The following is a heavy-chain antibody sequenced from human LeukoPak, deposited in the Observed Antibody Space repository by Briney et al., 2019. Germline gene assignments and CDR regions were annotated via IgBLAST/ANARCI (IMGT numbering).Heavy chain of an antibody. CDR3: ARDCSSTSCYTFGAFDI. CDR1: GGSVSSGSYY. D-gene: IGHD2-2*02. J-gene: IGHJ3*02. Sequence: PSETLSLTCTVSGGSVSSGSYYWSWIRQPPGKGLEWIGYIYYSGSTNYNPSHKSRVTISVDTSKNQFSLKLSSVTAADTAVYYCARDCSSTSCYTFGAFDIWGQGTMVTVSS. CDR2: IYYSGST. V-gene: IGHV4-61*01.